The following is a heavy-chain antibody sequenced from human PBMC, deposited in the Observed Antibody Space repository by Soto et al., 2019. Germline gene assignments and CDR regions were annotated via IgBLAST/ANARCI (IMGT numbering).Heavy chain of an antibody. J-gene: IGHJ4*02. CDR2: IYYSGST. D-gene: IGHD2-8*02. V-gene: IGHV4-59*01. CDR3: ARDRTGTFDY. CDR1: GGSISSYY. Sequence: PSETLSLTCTVSGGSISSYYWSWIRQPPGKGLEWIGYIYYSGSTNYNPSLKSRVTISVDTSKNQFSLKLSSVTAADTAVYYCARDRTGTFDYWGQGTLVTVSS.